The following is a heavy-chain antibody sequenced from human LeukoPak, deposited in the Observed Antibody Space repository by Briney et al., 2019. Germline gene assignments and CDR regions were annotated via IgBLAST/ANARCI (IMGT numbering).Heavy chain of an antibody. CDR3: TRTGRGDYPYYYYGLDV. CDR1: GVTFSGSS. D-gene: IGHD4-17*01. J-gene: IGHJ6*02. CDR2: VRSRPNSYAT. V-gene: IGHV3-73*01. Sequence: GGSLRLSCTASGVTFSGSSMHWVRQASGKGLEWVGRVRSRPNSYATAYAASVKGRFTIFRDDSKNTAYLQMNSLNTEDTAVYYCTRTGRGDYPYYYYGLDVWGQGTTVIVSS.